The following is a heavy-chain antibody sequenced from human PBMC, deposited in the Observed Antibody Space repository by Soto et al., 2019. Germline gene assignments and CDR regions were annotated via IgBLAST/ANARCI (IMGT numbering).Heavy chain of an antibody. CDR1: GVSIGSHDW. CDR2: SHQSGNT. J-gene: IGHJ4*02. V-gene: IGHV4-4*02. CDR3: ATRDTGRVY. D-gene: IGHD5-18*01. Sequence: QVQLQESGPGLVKPSGTLSLTCAVSGVSIGSHDWWTWVRQPPGKGLEWIGESHQSGNTNYNSSRESRVTIPLDQSKTPFSLQRISVPVADTAVYYCATRDTGRVYWGQGTLVTVSS.